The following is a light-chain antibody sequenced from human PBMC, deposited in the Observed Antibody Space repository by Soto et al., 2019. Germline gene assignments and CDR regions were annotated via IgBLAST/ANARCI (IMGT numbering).Light chain of an antibody. CDR2: GAS. J-gene: IGKJ1*01. V-gene: IGKV3-20*01. CDR3: QQYGSSGT. Sequence: EIVMTQSPATLSVSPGERATLSCRASQSLDGKLAWFQQKPGQAPRLLIYGASNRATGIPDRFSGSGSGTDFTLTISRLEPEDFAVYYCQQYGSSGTFSQGTKVDI. CDR1: QSLDGK.